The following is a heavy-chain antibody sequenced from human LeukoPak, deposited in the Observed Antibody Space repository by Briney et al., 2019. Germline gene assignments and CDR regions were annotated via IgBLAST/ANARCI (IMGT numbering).Heavy chain of an antibody. CDR3: ARDRYNWNYVGRDAFDI. CDR1: GGTFSSYA. Sequence: ASVKASCKASGGTFSSYAISWVRQAPGQGLEWMGGIIPIFGTANYAQKFQGRVTITTDESTSTAYMELSSLRSEDTAVYYCARDRYNWNYVGRDAFDIWGQGTMVTVSS. J-gene: IGHJ3*02. V-gene: IGHV1-69*05. CDR2: IIPIFGTA. D-gene: IGHD1-7*01.